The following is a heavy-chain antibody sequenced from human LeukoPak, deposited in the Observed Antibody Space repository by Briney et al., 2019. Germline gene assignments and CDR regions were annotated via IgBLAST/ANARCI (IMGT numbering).Heavy chain of an antibody. CDR2: ITGSGVST. D-gene: IGHD6-13*01. Sequence: GGSLSLSCAASGFTFNTYALTGVRQAPGKGLEWVSAITGSGVSTYYADSVKGRFTISSTNSRNTLALQRNSRRAVTPAVYCAAKVRYSSSLSQGDAFDIWGQGTMVTVSS. CDR3: AKVRYSSSLSQGDAFDI. J-gene: IGHJ3*02. CDR1: GFTFNTYA. V-gene: IGHV3-23*01.